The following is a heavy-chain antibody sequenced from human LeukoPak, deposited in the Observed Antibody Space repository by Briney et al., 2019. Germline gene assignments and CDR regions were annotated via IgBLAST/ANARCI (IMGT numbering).Heavy chain of an antibody. D-gene: IGHD1-26*01. Sequence: GGSLRLSCAASGFTFSSYAMSWVRQAPGKGLEWVSAISGSGGSSYYADSVKGRFTISRDNSKNTLYLQMNSLRAEDTAVYYCAKMRGSYLRYFDYWGRGTLVTVSS. V-gene: IGHV3-23*01. J-gene: IGHJ4*02. CDR3: AKMRGSYLRYFDY. CDR2: ISGSGGSS. CDR1: GFTFSSYA.